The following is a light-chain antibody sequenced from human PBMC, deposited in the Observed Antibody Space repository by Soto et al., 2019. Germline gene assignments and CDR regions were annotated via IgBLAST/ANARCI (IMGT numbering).Light chain of an antibody. CDR2: GAS. CDR3: QQYGRSPFT. J-gene: IGKJ2*01. CDR1: QRITNNF. Sequence: EIVLTQSPGALSLSPGERATLSCRASQRITNNFLAWFQQKPGLAPRLLIHGASTRASGVPGRFSGGGSGTDFVLTICRLEPEDFAVYYCQQYGRSPFTFGQGTKLQIK. V-gene: IGKV3-20*01.